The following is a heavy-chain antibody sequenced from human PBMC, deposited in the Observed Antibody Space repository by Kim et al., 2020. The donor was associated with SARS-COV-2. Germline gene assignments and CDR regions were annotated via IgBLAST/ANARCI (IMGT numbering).Heavy chain of an antibody. J-gene: IGHJ6*02. D-gene: IGHD2-15*01. CDR3: ARDSHRVVAGAGMDV. V-gene: IGHV4-31*03. CDR1: GGSISSGGYY. Sequence: SETLSLTCTVSGGSISSGGYYWSWIRQHPGKGLEWIGYIYYSGSTYYNPSLKSRVTISVDTSKNQFSLKLSSVTAADTAVYYCARDSHRVVAGAGMDVWGPGTTVTVSS. CDR2: IYYSGST.